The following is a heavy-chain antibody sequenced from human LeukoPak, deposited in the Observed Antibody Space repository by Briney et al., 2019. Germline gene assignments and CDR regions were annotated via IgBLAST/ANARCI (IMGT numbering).Heavy chain of an antibody. CDR1: GFTFSSYA. J-gene: IGHJ3*02. CDR2: ISGSGGST. D-gene: IGHD3-16*02. CDR3: ARDNGMITFGGVIVNAFDI. Sequence: GGSLRLSCAASGFTFSSYAMSWVRQAPGKGLEWVSAISGSGGSTYYADSVKGRFTISRDNSKNALYLQMNSLRAEDTAVYYCARDNGMITFGGVIVNAFDIWGQGTMVTVSS. V-gene: IGHV3-23*01.